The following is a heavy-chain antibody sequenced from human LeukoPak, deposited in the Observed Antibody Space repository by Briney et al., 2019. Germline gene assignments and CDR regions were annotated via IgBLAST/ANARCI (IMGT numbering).Heavy chain of an antibody. D-gene: IGHD2-8*02. CDR3: ATPTPGLDN. V-gene: IGHV3-7*02. Sequence: PGGSLRLSCAASGFTFSSNWMNWVRQAPGKGLEWVANINQNGREKYYVDSVRGRFTISRDNAKNSLYLQMNSLRAEDTAVYYCATPTPGLDNWGQGTLVTVSS. CDR2: INQNGREK. CDR1: GFTFSSNW. J-gene: IGHJ4*02.